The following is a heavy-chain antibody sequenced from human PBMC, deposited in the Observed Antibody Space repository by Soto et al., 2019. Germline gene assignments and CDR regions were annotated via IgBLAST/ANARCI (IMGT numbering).Heavy chain of an antibody. J-gene: IGHJ4*02. D-gene: IGHD3-10*01. CDR1: GFIFSNAW. CDR2: IKSKSDGGTT. CDR3: TTTPLWYASGKVY. Sequence: PGGSLRLSCAASGFIFSNAWMNWVRQAPGKGLEWVGRIKSKSDGGTTDYAAPVKGRFTVSRDDSKDTLYLQMNGLKTDDTAVYYCTTTPLWYASGKVYWGQGTLVTVSS. V-gene: IGHV3-15*07.